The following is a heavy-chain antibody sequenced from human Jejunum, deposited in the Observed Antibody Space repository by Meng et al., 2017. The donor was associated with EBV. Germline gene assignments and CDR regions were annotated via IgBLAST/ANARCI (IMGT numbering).Heavy chain of an antibody. Sequence: VQLVKSGAEVKKPGASVKVSCKVSGYSLTELSMHWVRQAPGKGLEWMGGFDPEDGETIYAQKFQGRVTMTEDTSTDTAYMELSSLRSEDTAVYYCATAHGFTIFGVAYYFDYWGQGTLVTVSS. D-gene: IGHD3-3*01. CDR1: GYSLTELS. CDR2: FDPEDGET. V-gene: IGHV1-24*01. J-gene: IGHJ4*02. CDR3: ATAHGFTIFGVAYYFDY.